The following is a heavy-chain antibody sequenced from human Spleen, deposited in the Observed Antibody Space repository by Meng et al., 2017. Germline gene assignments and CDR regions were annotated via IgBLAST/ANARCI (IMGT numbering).Heavy chain of an antibody. Sequence: VQPAQWGARLLKPPATPSLTCVVSGGTVSDYCWSWIRPPTGKGLEWSGDINHSGSTNYNPSLERRAIISVDTSQNNLSLKLSSVTAADSAVYYGARGATTMAHDFDYWGQGTLVTVSS. CDR3: ARGATTMAHDFDY. J-gene: IGHJ4*02. V-gene: IGHV4-34*01. D-gene: IGHD4-11*01. CDR2: INHSGST. CDR1: GGTVSDYC.